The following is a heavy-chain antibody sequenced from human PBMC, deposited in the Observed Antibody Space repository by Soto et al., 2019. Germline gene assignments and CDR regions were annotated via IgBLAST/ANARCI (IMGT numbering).Heavy chain of an antibody. D-gene: IGHD5-18*01. V-gene: IGHV1-2*02. CDR1: GYTFTGYY. CDR2: INPNSGGT. Sequence: ASVKVSCKASGYTFTGYYMHWVRQAPGQGLEWMGWINPNSGGTNYAQKFQGRVTMTRDTSISTAYMELSRLRSDDTAVYYRARDKLKYRGYSYGYPDYWGQGTLVTVSS. CDR3: ARDKLKYRGYSYGYPDY. J-gene: IGHJ4*02.